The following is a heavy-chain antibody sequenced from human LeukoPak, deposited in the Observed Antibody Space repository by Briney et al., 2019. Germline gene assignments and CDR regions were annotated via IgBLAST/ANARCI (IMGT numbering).Heavy chain of an antibody. CDR2: INPNSGGT. CDR3: ARDSDSSGPGTFDY. Sequence: GASVKVSCKASGYTFTGYYMHWVRQAPGQGLEWMGWINPNSGGTNYAQRFQGGVTMTRDTSISTAYMELSRLRSDDTAVYYCARDSDSSGPGTFDYWGQGTLVTVSS. D-gene: IGHD3-22*01. CDR1: GYTFTGYY. V-gene: IGHV1-2*02. J-gene: IGHJ4*02.